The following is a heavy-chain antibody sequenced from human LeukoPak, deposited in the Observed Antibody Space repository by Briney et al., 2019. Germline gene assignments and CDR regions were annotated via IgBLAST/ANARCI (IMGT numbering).Heavy chain of an antibody. V-gene: IGHV4-39*07. CDR3: ARVGAAGTFYYGMDV. D-gene: IGHD6-13*01. CDR2: IYYSGST. Sequence: PSETLSLTCTVSGGSISSSSYYWGWIRQPPGKGLEWIGSIYYSGSTYYNPSLKSRVTISVDTSKNQFSLKLSSVTAADTAVYYCARVGAAGTFYYGMDVWAKGPRSPSP. J-gene: IGHJ6*02. CDR1: GGSISSSSYY.